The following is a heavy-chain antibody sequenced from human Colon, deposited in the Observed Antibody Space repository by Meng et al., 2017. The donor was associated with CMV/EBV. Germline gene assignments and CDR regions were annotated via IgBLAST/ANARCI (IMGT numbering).Heavy chain of an antibody. CDR1: GFTLRNYA. CDR3: AKGSLEWLYYGMDV. CDR2: IYAGGRST. J-gene: IGHJ6*02. D-gene: IGHD3-3*01. V-gene: IGHV3-23*03. Sequence: GESLKISCAASGFTLRNYAMSWVRQAPGKGLEWVSVIYAGGRSTYYADSVKGRFIISRDDSKNTLYMQMNSLRAEDTAVYYCAKGSLEWLYYGMDVWGQGPTVTVS.